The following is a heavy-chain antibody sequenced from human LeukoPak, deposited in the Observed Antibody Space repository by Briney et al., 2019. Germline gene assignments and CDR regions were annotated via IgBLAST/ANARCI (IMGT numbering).Heavy chain of an antibody. D-gene: IGHD1-26*01. CDR2: IYYSGST. V-gene: IGHV4-59*01. Sequence: PSETLSLTCTLSGGSIRRDYWSWIRQPPGKGLEWIGYIYYSGSTSYNPSLKSRVTKSVDTSKMQFSLKLSSVTAADTAFYACARYIVSYPHDAFDIWGQGTMVTVSS. J-gene: IGHJ3*02. CDR3: ARYIVSYPHDAFDI. CDR1: GGSIRRDY.